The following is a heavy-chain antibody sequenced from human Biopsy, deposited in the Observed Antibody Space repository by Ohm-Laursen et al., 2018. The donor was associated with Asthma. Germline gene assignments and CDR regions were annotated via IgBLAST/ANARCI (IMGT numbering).Heavy chain of an antibody. CDR1: GVSISSDY. J-gene: IGHJ4*02. D-gene: IGHD2-21*02. CDR3: ARGISRVTGLFDHFDS. CDR2: IYYSGST. Sequence: TLSLTCTVSGVSISSDYGSWIRQPPGKGLEWIGHIYYSGSTNYQPSLKSRVTISVDTSKNQFSLKLRSVTAADAAVYYCARGISRVTGLFDHFDSWGQGTLVTVSS. V-gene: IGHV4-59*01.